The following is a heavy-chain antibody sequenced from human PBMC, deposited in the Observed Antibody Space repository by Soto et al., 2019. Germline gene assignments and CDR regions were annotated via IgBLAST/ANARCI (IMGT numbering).Heavy chain of an antibody. Sequence: EVQLLESGGGLVQPGGSLRLYWAASGFTFSGYAMSWVRQAPGKGLEWVSAIGSGSPFYADSVKGRFTISRDNANSMLYLQMNSLRADDTAVYFCAQDLGSSWYHYNSFAPGGQGTLVTVSS. CDR1: GFTFSGYA. J-gene: IGHJ5*02. V-gene: IGHV3-23*01. CDR2: IGSGSP. CDR3: AQDLGSSWYHYNSFAP. D-gene: IGHD6-13*01.